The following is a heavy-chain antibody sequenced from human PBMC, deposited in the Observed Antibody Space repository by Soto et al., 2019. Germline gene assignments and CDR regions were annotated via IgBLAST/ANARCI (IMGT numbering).Heavy chain of an antibody. V-gene: IGHV1-8*01. CDR2: MNPGSGDT. Sequence: ASVKVSCKASGYSFTNNDVSWVRQAIGQGLEWMGWMNPGSGDTGYAQKFQGRVTMTRDISIATAYMELSSLRSDDTAIYYCARMATFGSLNWFDPWVQGTLVTVSS. J-gene: IGHJ5*02. CDR1: GYSFTNND. D-gene: IGHD3-16*01. CDR3: ARMATFGSLNWFDP.